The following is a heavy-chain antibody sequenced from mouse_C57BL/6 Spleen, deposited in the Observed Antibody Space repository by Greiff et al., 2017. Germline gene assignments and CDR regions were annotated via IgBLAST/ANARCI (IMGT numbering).Heavy chain of an antibody. CDR2: IDPNSGGT. V-gene: IGHV1-72*01. J-gene: IGHJ2*01. CDR3: ARSWDGYYYFDY. Sequence: QVQLKESGAELARPGASVKLSCKASGYTFTSYGISWVKQRTGRGLEWIGRIDPNSGGTKYNEKFKSKATLTVDKPSSTAYMQLSSLTSEDSAVYYCARSWDGYYYFDYWGQGTTLTVSS. CDR1: GYTFTSYG. D-gene: IGHD2-3*01.